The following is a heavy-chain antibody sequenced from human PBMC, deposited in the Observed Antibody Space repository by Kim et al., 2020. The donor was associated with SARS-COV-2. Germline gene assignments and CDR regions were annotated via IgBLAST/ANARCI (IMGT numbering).Heavy chain of an antibody. D-gene: IGHD3-10*01. V-gene: IGHV4-30-2*01. CDR3: ARGYYGSGSYPDY. Sequence: YNPSLKSRVTISVDRSKNQFSLKLSSVTAADTAVYYCARGYYGSGSYPDYWGQGTLVTVSS. J-gene: IGHJ4*02.